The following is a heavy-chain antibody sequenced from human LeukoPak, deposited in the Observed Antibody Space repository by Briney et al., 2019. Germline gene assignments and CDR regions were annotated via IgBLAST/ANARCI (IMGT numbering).Heavy chain of an antibody. J-gene: IGHJ4*02. V-gene: IGHV3-23*01. CDR1: RFTFNTYA. CDR3: ARVKRDCSGGSCYSYDY. Sequence: GGSLRPSCAASRFTFNTYAVNWVRQAPGKGLEWVSAISGNGDITYYADSVRGRFTISRDNSKNTLYLQMNSLRAEDTAVYYCARVKRDCSGGSCYSYDYWGQGTLVTVSS. CDR2: ISGNGDIT. D-gene: IGHD2-15*01.